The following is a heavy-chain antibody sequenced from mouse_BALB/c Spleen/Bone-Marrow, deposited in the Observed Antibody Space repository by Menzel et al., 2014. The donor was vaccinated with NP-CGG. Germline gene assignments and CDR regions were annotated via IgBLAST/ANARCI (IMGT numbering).Heavy chain of an antibody. CDR2: IYPGSGST. Sequence: QVQLQQSGAELVKPGTSVKLSCKASGYNFTSYWINWVKLRPGQGLEWIGDIYPGSGSTNYNEKFKSKATLTVDTSSSTAYMQLSSLASEDSALYYCARFSQLGLLAYWGQATLVTVSA. D-gene: IGHD3-1*01. J-gene: IGHJ3*01. CDR1: GYNFTSYW. CDR3: ARFSQLGLLAY. V-gene: IGHV1-55*01.